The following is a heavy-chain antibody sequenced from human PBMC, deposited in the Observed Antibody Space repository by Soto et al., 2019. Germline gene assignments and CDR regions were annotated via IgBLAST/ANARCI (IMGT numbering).Heavy chain of an antibody. V-gene: IGHV3-30-3*01. Sequence: QAQLVESGGGVVQPGRSLRLSCAASGLTFSSYAMNWVRQAPGKGLEWVAVISYDGSNKYYADTVKGRFTISRDNTKNTLYLQMNSLRVEDTAAYYCARTEGVVGVRSRWFDPWGQGTLVTVSS. CDR3: ARTEGVVGVRSRWFDP. CDR2: ISYDGSNK. J-gene: IGHJ5*02. CDR1: GLTFSSYA. D-gene: IGHD1-26*01.